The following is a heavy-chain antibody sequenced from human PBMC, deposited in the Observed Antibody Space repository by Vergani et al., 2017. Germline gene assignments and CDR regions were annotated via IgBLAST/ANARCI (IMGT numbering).Heavy chain of an antibody. Sequence: EVQLVESGGGLIQPGGSLRLSCAASGFTVSCNYMSWVRQAPGKGLEWVSVIYSGGSTYYADSVKGRFTISRDNSKNTLYLQMNSLRAEDTAVYYCAREDPVAYYYGSGSYFDYWGQGTLVTVSS. J-gene: IGHJ4*02. D-gene: IGHD3-10*01. CDR3: AREDPVAYYYGSGSYFDY. CDR1: GFTVSCNY. V-gene: IGHV3-53*01. CDR2: IYSGGST.